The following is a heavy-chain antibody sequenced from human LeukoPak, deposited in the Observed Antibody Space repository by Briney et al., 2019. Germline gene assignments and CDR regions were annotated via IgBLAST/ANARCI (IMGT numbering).Heavy chain of an antibody. CDR3: ARGLIVGATLCYFDY. CDR1: GYSISSGYF. Sequence: SETLSLTCTVSGYSISSGYFWGWIRQPPGKGLEWIGSFYHSGITYYNPSLKSRVTISVEMSKNQFSLKLSSVTAADTAVYYCARGLIVGATLCYFDYWGQGTLVTVSS. D-gene: IGHD1-26*01. V-gene: IGHV4-38-2*02. J-gene: IGHJ4*02. CDR2: FYHSGIT.